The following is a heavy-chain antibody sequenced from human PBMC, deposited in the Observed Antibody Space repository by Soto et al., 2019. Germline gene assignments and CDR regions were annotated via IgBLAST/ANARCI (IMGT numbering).Heavy chain of an antibody. Sequence: QVQLVESGGGVVQPGRSLRLSCAASGFTFSSYAMHWVRQAPGKGLEWVAVISYDGSNKYYADSVKGRFTISRDNSKNTLNLQMNSLRAEDTAVYSCARGPSAAGYYYYGMDVWGQGTTVTVSS. CDR3: ARGPSAAGYYYYGMDV. D-gene: IGHD6-25*01. CDR1: GFTFSSYA. J-gene: IGHJ6*02. V-gene: IGHV3-30-3*01. CDR2: ISYDGSNK.